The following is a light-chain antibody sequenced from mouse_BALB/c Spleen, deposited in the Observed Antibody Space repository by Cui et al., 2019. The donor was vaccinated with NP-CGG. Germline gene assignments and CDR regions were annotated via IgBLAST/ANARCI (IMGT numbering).Light chain of an antibody. CDR3: ALWYSNHWV. Sequence: QAVMTQESALTTSPGETVTLTCRSSTGAVTTNNYANWVQEKPDHLFNGLIGGTNNRAPGVPARFSGSLIGDKAALTITGAQTEDEAKYFCALWYSNHWVFGGGTKLTVL. V-gene: IGLV1*01. CDR2: GTN. CDR1: TGAVTTNNY. J-gene: IGLJ1*01.